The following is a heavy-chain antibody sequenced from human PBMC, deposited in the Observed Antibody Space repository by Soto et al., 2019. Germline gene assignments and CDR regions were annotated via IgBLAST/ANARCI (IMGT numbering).Heavy chain of an antibody. V-gene: IGHV3-30*18. J-gene: IGHJ6*02. Sequence: VGSLRLSCAASGFTFSAYDVHWVRQAPGKGLEWVALISYDGSKTDYADSAKGRFTISRDKSKNTLYLQMNSLRLEDTAVYYCAKDNFQRVAECYHYYGLDVWGQGTTVTVSS. CDR1: GFTFSAYD. CDR3: AKDNFQRVAECYHYYGLDV. D-gene: IGHD2-2*01. CDR2: ISYDGSKT.